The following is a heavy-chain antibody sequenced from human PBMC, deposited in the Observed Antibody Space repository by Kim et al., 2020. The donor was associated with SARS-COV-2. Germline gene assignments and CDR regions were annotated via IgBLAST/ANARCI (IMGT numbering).Heavy chain of an antibody. CDR3: ARDVSSHHSSWYCDY. V-gene: IGHV3-21*01. J-gene: IGHJ4*02. Sequence: GGSLRLSCAASGFTFSSYSMNWVRQAPGKGLEWVSSISSSSSYIYYADSVKGRFTISRDNAKNSLYLQMNSLRAEDTAVYYCARDVSSHHSSWYCDYWGQGTLVTVSS. CDR2: ISSSSSYI. CDR1: GFTFSSYS. D-gene: IGHD6-13*01.